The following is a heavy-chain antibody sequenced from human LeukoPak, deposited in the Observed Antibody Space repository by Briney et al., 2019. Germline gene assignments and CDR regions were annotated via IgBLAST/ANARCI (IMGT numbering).Heavy chain of an antibody. CDR3: ARGGGYYYDSSGLDY. J-gene: IGHJ4*02. D-gene: IGHD3-22*01. CDR2: ISHSGST. Sequence: SETLSLTCAVYGGSFSGYYWSWIRQPPGKGLEWIGEISHSGSTNYNPSLKSRVTISVDTSKNQFSLKLSSVTAADTAVYYCARGGGYYYDSSGLDYWGQGTLVTVSS. V-gene: IGHV4-34*01. CDR1: GGSFSGYY.